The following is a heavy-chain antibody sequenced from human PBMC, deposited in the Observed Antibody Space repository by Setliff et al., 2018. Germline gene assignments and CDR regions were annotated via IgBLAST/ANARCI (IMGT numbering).Heavy chain of an antibody. CDR3: ARVLNWFDP. V-gene: IGHV4-34*01. J-gene: IGHJ5*02. D-gene: IGHD1-26*01. Sequence: SETLSLSCAASGFTFSSYAMTWVRQPPGKGLEWIGEINHSGSTNYNPSLKSRVTISVDTSKNQFSLKLSSVTAADTAVYYCARVLNWFDPWGQGTLVTVSS. CDR2: INHSGST. CDR1: GFTFSSYA.